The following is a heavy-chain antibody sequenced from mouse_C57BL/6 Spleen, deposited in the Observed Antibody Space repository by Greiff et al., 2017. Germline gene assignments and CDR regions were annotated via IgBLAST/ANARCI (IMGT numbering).Heavy chain of an antibody. J-gene: IGHJ1*03. CDR1: GFTFSSYA. D-gene: IGHD2-1*01. Sequence: EVKLVESGGGLVKPGGSLKLSCAASGFTFSSYAMSWVRQTPEKRLEWVATISDGGSYTSYPDNVKGRFTISRDNAKNNLYLQMSHLKSEDTAMYYCARGRGDPSYGNYDWYFDVWGTGTTVTVSS. CDR3: ARGRGDPSYGNYDWYFDV. V-gene: IGHV5-4*03. CDR2: ISDGGSYT.